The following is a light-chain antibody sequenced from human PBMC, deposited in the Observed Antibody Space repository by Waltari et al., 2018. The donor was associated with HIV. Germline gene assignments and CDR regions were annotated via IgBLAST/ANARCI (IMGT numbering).Light chain of an antibody. CDR2: DVT. V-gene: IGLV2-11*01. Sequence: QSALTQPRSVSGSAGQSVTISCTGTSSNVGGYNYVFWYQQHPVKAPKLMIYDVTKRPSGVPYRFSGSTSGNTASLTISGLQAEDDADYYCCSYAGSYTGVFGGGTKLTVL. CDR1: SSNVGGYNY. J-gene: IGLJ3*02. CDR3: CSYAGSYTGV.